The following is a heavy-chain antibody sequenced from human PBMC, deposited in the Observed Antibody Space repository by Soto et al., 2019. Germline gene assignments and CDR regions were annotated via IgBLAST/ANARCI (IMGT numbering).Heavy chain of an antibody. D-gene: IGHD2-15*01. J-gene: IGHJ6*02. CDR3: AKVRREGGYCSGGSCYGEAYYYYGMDV. CDR1: GFTFSSYG. CDR2: ISYDGSNK. Sequence: GGSLRLCCAASGFTFSSYGMHWVRQAPGKGLEWVAVISYDGSNKYYADSVKGRFTISRDNSKNTLYLQMNSLRAEDTAVYYCAKVRREGGYCSGGSCYGEAYYYYGMDVWGQGTTVTVSS. V-gene: IGHV3-30*18.